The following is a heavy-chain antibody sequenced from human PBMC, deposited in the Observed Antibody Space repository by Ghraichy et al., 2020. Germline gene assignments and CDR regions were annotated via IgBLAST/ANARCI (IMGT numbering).Heavy chain of an antibody. CDR2: ISSSGSTI. Sequence: GGSLRLSCAASGFTFSDYYMSWIRQAPGKGLEWVSYISSSGSTIYYADSVKGRFTISRDNAKNSLYLQMNSLRAEDTAVYYCARGKSLKYYDFWSGMEFDYWGQGTLVTVSS. V-gene: IGHV3-11*01. D-gene: IGHD3-3*01. J-gene: IGHJ4*02. CDR3: ARGKSLKYYDFWSGMEFDY. CDR1: GFTFSDYY.